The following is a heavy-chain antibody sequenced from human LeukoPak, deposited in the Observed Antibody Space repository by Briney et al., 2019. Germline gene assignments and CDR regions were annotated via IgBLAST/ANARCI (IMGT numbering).Heavy chain of an antibody. Sequence: PGGSLRLSCAASGFTFSSYAMHWVRQAPGKGLEYVSAINSNGGSTYYANSVKGRFTISRDNSKNTLYLQMGSLRAEDMAVYYCARMYYDFWSGYYDYWGQGTLVTVSS. D-gene: IGHD3-3*01. CDR3: ARMYYDFWSGYYDY. V-gene: IGHV3-64*01. CDR1: GFTFSSYA. J-gene: IGHJ4*02. CDR2: INSNGGST.